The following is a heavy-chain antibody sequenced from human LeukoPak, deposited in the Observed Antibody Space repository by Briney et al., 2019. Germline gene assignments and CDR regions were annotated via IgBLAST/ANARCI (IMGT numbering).Heavy chain of an antibody. CDR3: ARDLRTGYGSGSYYFDY. V-gene: IGHV3-21*01. J-gene: IGHJ4*02. CDR1: GFTFSSYS. D-gene: IGHD3-10*01. CDR2: ISSSSSYI. Sequence: GGSLRLSCAASGFTFSSYSMNWVRQAPGKGLEWVSSISSSSSYIYYADSVKGRFTISRDNAKNSLYLQMNSLRAEDTAVYYCARDLRTGYGSGSYYFDYWGQGTLVTVSS.